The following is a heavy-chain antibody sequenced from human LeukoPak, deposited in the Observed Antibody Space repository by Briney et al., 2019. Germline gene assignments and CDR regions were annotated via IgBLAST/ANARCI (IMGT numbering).Heavy chain of an antibody. Sequence: PSETLSLTCTVSGGSISTYYWSWIRQPPGEGLEWIGYIYYSGTTHSNPSLKSRATISVDTSKNHLSLKVSSVTAADTAVYYCARGASGTLYDAFDIWGQGTMVTVSP. J-gene: IGHJ3*02. D-gene: IGHD1-26*01. V-gene: IGHV4-59*01. CDR2: IYYSGTT. CDR1: GGSISTYY. CDR3: ARGASGTLYDAFDI.